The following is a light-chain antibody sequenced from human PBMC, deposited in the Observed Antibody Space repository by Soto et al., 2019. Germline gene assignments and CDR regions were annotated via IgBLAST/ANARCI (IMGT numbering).Light chain of an antibody. CDR2: DVS. CDR1: SSDIGGYNY. Sequence: QSVLTQPASVSGSPGQSITISCTGTSSDIGGYNYVSWYQQLPGKVPKLIIYDVSNRPSGVSDRFSGSKSGNAASQTISGLQAEDEADYYCSSYTSTSTLYVFGTGTKVTVL. V-gene: IGLV2-14*03. CDR3: SSYTSTSTLYV. J-gene: IGLJ1*01.